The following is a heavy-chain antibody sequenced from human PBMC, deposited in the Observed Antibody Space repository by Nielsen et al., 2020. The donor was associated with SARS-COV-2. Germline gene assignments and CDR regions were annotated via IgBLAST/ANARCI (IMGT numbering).Heavy chain of an antibody. CDR3: ARENYITSFGVVIIRWFDP. CDR2: IKQDGSEK. V-gene: IGHV3-7*01. Sequence: GGSLRLSCAASGFTFSSYWMSWVRQAPGKGLEWVANIKQDGSEKYYVDSVKGRFTISRDNAKNSLYLQMNSLRAEDTAVYYCARENYITSFGVVIIRWFDPWGQGTLVTVSS. D-gene: IGHD3-3*01. J-gene: IGHJ5*02. CDR1: GFTFSSYW.